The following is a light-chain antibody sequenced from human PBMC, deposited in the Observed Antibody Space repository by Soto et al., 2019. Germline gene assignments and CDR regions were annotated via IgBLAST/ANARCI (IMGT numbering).Light chain of an antibody. V-gene: IGKV1-5*01. Sequence: DTQMTQFPSTLSASVGDRVTITCRASQSISTWLAWYQQKPGKAPKLLIYEASILESGVPSRFSGSGSGTEFTLTISSLHPDDFATYYCQRYNDFQYIFGQGTKLEMK. J-gene: IGKJ2*01. CDR2: EAS. CDR1: QSISTW. CDR3: QRYNDFQYI.